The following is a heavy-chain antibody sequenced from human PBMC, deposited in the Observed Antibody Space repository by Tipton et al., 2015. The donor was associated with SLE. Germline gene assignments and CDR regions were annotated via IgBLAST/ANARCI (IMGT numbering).Heavy chain of an antibody. V-gene: IGHV4-61*08. CDR3: TRVRGTGADFDY. Sequence: TLSLTCTVSGGSISSGGYYWSWIRQRPGKGLEWIGYIYYSGSTNYNPSLKSRVTISVDTSKNQFSLKLSSVTAADTAVYYCTRVRGTGADFDYWGQGTLVTVSS. D-gene: IGHD3/OR15-3a*01. J-gene: IGHJ4*02. CDR1: GGSISSGGYY. CDR2: IYYSGST.